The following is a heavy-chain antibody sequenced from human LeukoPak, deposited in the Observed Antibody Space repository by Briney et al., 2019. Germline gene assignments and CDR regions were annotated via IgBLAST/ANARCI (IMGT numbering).Heavy chain of an antibody. D-gene: IGHD2-15*01. CDR2: IWYDGSNK. Sequence: GGSLRLSCAASGFTFSSYGMHWVRQAPGKGLEWVAVIWYDGSNKYYADSVKGRFTISRDNSKNTLYLQMNSLRAEDTAVYYCARVPIGYCSGGSCSGLDYWGQGTLVTVSS. J-gene: IGHJ4*02. CDR3: ARVPIGYCSGGSCSGLDY. CDR1: GFTFSSYG. V-gene: IGHV3-33*01.